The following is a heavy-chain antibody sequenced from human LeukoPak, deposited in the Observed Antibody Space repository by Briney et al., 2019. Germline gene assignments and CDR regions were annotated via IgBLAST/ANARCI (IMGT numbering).Heavy chain of an antibody. Sequence: PGGSLRLSCAASGFTFNNFWMHWVRHAPGKVLVWISRINSDGRSTNYADSVKGRFNISRDDAKNTLYLQMNGLRAEDTAVYYCAAAVAAAPGAYWGQGTLVTVSS. J-gene: IGHJ4*02. CDR2: INSDGRST. D-gene: IGHD6-13*01. CDR3: AAAVAAAPGAY. V-gene: IGHV3-74*01. CDR1: GFTFNNFW.